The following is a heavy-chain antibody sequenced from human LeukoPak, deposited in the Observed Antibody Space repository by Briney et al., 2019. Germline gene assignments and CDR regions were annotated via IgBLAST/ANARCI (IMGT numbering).Heavy chain of an antibody. Sequence: SQTLSLTCTVSGGSISSGGYYWSWIRQPPGKGLEWIGYIYHSGSTYYTPSLKSRVTISVDRSKNQFSLKLSSVTAADTAVYYCARWGGGFDYWGQGTLVTVSS. CDR2: IYHSGST. CDR3: ARWGGGFDY. CDR1: GGSISSGGYY. J-gene: IGHJ4*02. V-gene: IGHV4-30-2*01. D-gene: IGHD3-16*01.